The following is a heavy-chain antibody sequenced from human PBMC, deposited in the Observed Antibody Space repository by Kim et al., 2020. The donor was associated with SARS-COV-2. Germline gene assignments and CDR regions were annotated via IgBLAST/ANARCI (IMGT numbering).Heavy chain of an antibody. J-gene: IGHJ4*02. D-gene: IGHD3-22*01. Sequence: ASVKVSCKASGYIFTGYYIHWVRQAPGQGLEWMGRINPKSDGVNYAQKFQGRVTMTRDTSITTAYMELSRLRSDDTAFYYCAREVVRDYDPNYFDYWGQGTLVTVSS. CDR1: GYIFTGYY. CDR3: AREVVRDYDPNYFDY. CDR2: INPKSDGV. V-gene: IGHV1-2*06.